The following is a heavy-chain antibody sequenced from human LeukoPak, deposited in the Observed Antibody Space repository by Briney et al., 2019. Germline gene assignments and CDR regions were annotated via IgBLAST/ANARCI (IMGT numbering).Heavy chain of an antibody. Sequence: GGSLRLSCAASGFTFSTYAMSWVRQDPGKRLEGVSTTISSGNSTYYPESVKGRFTISRDNSKNTLYLQMNSLRAEDTAVYYCAKPYSTSSKFMFDYWGQGTLVTVSS. J-gene: IGHJ4*02. CDR1: GFTFSTYA. D-gene: IGHD6-6*01. CDR2: TISSGNST. V-gene: IGHV3-23*01. CDR3: AKPYSTSSKFMFDY.